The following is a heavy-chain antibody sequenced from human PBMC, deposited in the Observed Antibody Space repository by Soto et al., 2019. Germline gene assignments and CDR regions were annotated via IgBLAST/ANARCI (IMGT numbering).Heavy chain of an antibody. D-gene: IGHD4-17*01. CDR2: VSGHDGST. Sequence: EVQLLESGGGLVQPGGSLRLSCAASGFTFGSYSMTWVRQAPGKGLEWVSSVSGHDGSTHYADSMKGRFTISRDSSKNMVFLQMNSLRAEDTAVYYCAKGHPGQGGYGDSALRTYWGQGNLVTVSS. CDR1: GFTFGSYS. CDR3: AKGHPGQGGYGDSALRTY. J-gene: IGHJ4*02. V-gene: IGHV3-23*01.